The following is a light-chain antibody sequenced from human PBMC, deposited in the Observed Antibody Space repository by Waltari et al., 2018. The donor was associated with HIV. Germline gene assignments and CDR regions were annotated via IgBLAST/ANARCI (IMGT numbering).Light chain of an antibody. V-gene: IGKV1-5*03. Sequence: DIQMTQSPSTLSASVGDRVTITCRASQSISNWLAWYQQTPGKAPNLLIYKASSLESGVPSRFSGSGSGTEFTLTISSLQPDDFATYYCQQYNTYPHTFGQGTKLEIK. J-gene: IGKJ2*01. CDR2: KAS. CDR3: QQYNTYPHT. CDR1: QSISNW.